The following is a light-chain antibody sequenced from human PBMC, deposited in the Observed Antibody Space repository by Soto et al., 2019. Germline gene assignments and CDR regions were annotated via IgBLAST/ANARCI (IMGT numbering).Light chain of an antibody. V-gene: IGKV1-5*03. CDR2: KAS. J-gene: IGKJ1*01. CDR3: QQYNTYSRT. CDR1: QSISTY. Sequence: DIQMTQSPSTLSASVGARVAITCRASQSISTYLAWYQQKPGKAPKLLIYKASSLESGVPSRFSGSGSGAEFTLTISSLQPDDFATYYCQQYNTYSRTFGQGTKVDIK.